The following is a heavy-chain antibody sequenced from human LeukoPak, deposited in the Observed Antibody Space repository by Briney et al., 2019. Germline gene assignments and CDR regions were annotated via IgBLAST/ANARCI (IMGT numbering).Heavy chain of an antibody. CDR2: INTNSGGT. J-gene: IGHJ4*02. D-gene: IGHD3-3*01. V-gene: IGHV1-2*02. Sequence: GASLRLSCTASGYTFTGYYMTWVRQAPGQGLEWLRWINTNSGGTNYAQKSQGRVTMTRDTSISTAYMELSRLRSDDTAVYYCARGGYYDFWSGYFTFDYWGQGTLVTVSS. CDR1: GYTFTGYY. CDR3: ARGGYYDFWSGYFTFDY.